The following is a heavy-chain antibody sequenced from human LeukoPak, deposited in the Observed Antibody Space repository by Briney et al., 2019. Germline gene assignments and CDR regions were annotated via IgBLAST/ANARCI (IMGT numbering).Heavy chain of an antibody. J-gene: IGHJ6*03. Sequence: SETLSLTCTVSGGSISSYYWSWIRQPPGKGLEWIGEINHSGSTNYNPSLKSRVTISVDTSKNQFSLKLSSVTAADTAVYYCARGGGIRADTRRVTWGASYYYYYYMDVWGKGTTVTVSS. CDR2: INHSGST. CDR1: GGSISSYY. CDR3: ARGGGIRADTRRVTWGASYYYYYYMDV. V-gene: IGHV4-34*01. D-gene: IGHD3-16*01.